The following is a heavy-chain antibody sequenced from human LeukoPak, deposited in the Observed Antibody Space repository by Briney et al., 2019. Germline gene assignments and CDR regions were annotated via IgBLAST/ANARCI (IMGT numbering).Heavy chain of an antibody. Sequence: SETLSLTCAVYGGSFSGYYWSWIRQPPGKGLEWIGEINHSGSTNYNPSLKSRVTISVDTSKNQFSLKLSSVTAADTAVYYCARASLVLMVYADAFDIWGQGTMGTVSS. J-gene: IGHJ3*02. CDR2: INHSGST. CDR3: ARASLVLMVYADAFDI. D-gene: IGHD2-8*01. CDR1: GGSFSGYY. V-gene: IGHV4-34*01.